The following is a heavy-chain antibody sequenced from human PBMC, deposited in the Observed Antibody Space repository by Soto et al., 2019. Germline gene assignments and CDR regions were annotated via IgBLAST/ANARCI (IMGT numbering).Heavy chain of an antibody. V-gene: IGHV3-21*04. CDR2: IGRRSDT. D-gene: IGHD2-15*01. Sequence: GGSLRLSCEASGFSFSTYSMHWVRQAPGKGLEWVSSIGRRSDTYYADSVKGRFTISRDNSKNTLSLQMNSLTAEDTAVYFCAKRRGAGGHFDYWGQGALVTVSS. J-gene: IGHJ4*02. CDR1: GFSFSTYS. CDR3: AKRRGAGGHFDY.